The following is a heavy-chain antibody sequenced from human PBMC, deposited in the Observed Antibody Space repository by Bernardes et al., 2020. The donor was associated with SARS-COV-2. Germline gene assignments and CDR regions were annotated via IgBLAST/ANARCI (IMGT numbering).Heavy chain of an antibody. CDR1: GGSISSGGYY. J-gene: IGHJ5*02. D-gene: IGHD2-2*01. V-gene: IGHV4-31*03. Sequence: SETLSLTCTVSGGSISSGGYYWSWIRQHPGKGLEWIGYIYYSGSTYYNPSLKSRVTISVDTSKNQFSLKLSSVTAADTAVYYCARPGCSSTSCPAPGFDPWGQGTLVTVSS. CDR3: ARPGCSSTSCPAPGFDP. CDR2: IYYSGST.